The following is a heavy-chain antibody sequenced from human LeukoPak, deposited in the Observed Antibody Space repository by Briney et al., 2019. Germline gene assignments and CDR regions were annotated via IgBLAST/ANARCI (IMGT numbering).Heavy chain of an antibody. CDR3: ARGSLYYDFWSGPDY. D-gene: IGHD3-3*01. J-gene: IGHJ4*02. V-gene: IGHV3-21*01. CDR1: GFTFNTYS. Sequence: GGSLRLSCAASGFTFNTYSMNWVRQAPGEGLGWVSSISSSSSYIYYADSVRGRFTISRDNAKNSLYLQMNSLRAEDTAVYCCARGSLYYDFWSGPDYWGQGTLVTVS. CDR2: ISSSSSYI.